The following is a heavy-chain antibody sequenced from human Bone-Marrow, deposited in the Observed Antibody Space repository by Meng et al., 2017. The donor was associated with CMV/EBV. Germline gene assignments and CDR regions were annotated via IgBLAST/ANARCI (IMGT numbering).Heavy chain of an antibody. D-gene: IGHD3-22*01. V-gene: IGHV3-64*02. J-gene: IGHJ4*02. CDR2: ISSNGGST. Sequence: GGSLRLSCAASGFTFSSYAMHWVRQAPGKGLEYVSAISSNGGSTYYADSVKGRFTISRDNSKNSLYLQLNSLRAEDTAVYFCARFRTSAYYSDSWGQGTLVTVSS. CDR3: ARFRTSAYYSDS. CDR1: GFTFSSYA.